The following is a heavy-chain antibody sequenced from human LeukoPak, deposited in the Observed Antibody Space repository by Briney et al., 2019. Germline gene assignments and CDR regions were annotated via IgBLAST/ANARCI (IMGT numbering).Heavy chain of an antibody. CDR2: ISSTGNYI. CDR1: GFTFSSYS. Sequence: GGSLRLSCAASGFTFSSYSVIWVRQAPGKGLEWVSSISSTGNYIYYAGSVKGRFTISRDNAKNSLYLQMNSLRAEDTAVYYCARSTTVVTPSDYWGQGTLVTVSS. J-gene: IGHJ4*02. D-gene: IGHD4-23*01. V-gene: IGHV3-21*01. CDR3: ARSTTVVTPSDY.